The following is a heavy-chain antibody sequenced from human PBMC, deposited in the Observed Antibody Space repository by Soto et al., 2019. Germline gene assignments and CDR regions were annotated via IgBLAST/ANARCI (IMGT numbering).Heavy chain of an antibody. CDR1: GFTFSSYA. CDR2: ISGSGGST. J-gene: IGHJ4*02. V-gene: IGHV3-23*01. CDR3: AKDLSSAAGTLGYFDY. D-gene: IGHD6-13*01. Sequence: LRLSCAASGFTFSSYAMRWVRHAPGKGLEWVSAISGSGGSTYYADSVKGRFTISRDNSKNTLYLQMNSLRAEDTAVYYCAKDLSSAAGTLGYFDYWGQGTLVTVSS.